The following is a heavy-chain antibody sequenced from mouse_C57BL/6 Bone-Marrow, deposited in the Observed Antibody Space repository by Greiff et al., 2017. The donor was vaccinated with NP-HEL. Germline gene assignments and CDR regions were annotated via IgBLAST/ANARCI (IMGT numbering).Heavy chain of an antibody. Sequence: QVQLQQSGAELVKPGASVKLSCKASGYTFTSYWMHWVKQRPGRGLEWIGRIDPNSGGTKYNEKFKSKATLTVDKPSSPAYMQLSSLTSEDSAVYYCARRYYGSSDWYFDVWGTGTTVTVSS. CDR1: GYTFTSYW. CDR3: ARRYYGSSDWYFDV. CDR2: IDPNSGGT. J-gene: IGHJ1*03. D-gene: IGHD1-1*01. V-gene: IGHV1-72*01.